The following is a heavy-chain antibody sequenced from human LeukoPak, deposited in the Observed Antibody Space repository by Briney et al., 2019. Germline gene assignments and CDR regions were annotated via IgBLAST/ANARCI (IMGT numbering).Heavy chain of an antibody. J-gene: IGHJ3*02. D-gene: IGHD2-15*01. V-gene: IGHV3-21*01. Sequence: PGGSLRLSCAASGFTFSSYGMHWVRQAPGKGLEWVSSISSSSSYIYYADSVKGRFTISRDNSKNTLYLQMNSLRAEDTAVYYCAKDPRPGGSRGDAFDIWGQGTMVTVSS. CDR3: AKDPRPGGSRGDAFDI. CDR2: ISSSSSYI. CDR1: GFTFSSYG.